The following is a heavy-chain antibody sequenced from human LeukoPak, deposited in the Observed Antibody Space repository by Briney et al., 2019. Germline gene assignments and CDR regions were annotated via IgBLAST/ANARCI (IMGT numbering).Heavy chain of an antibody. J-gene: IGHJ6*03. CDR1: GYTFTGYY. CDR2: INPNSGGT. D-gene: IGHD6-13*01. CDR3: ARGGSSWYGYYYYYMDV. V-gene: IGHV1-2*02. Sequence: ASVKVSCKASGYTFTGYYMHWVRQAPGQGLEWMGWINPNSGGTNYAQKFQGRVTMTRDMSISTAYMELSRLRSDDTAVYYCARGGSSWYGYYYYYMDVWGKGTTVTVSS.